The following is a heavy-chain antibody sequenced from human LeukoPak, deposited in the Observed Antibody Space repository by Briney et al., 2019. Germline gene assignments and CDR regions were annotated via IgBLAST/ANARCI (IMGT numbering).Heavy chain of an antibody. CDR1: GGSISNYY. J-gene: IGHJ4*02. CDR3: ARHETGGTYPLKY. Sequence: KPSETLSLTCIVSGGSISNYYWSWFRQPPGKGLESIGYIYSSGTTNYNPSLQSRVTMLVDTSRNQFSLRLSSVTAADTAVYYCARHETGGTYPLKYWGQGTLVTVSS. D-gene: IGHD1-26*01. CDR2: IYSSGTT. V-gene: IGHV4-59*08.